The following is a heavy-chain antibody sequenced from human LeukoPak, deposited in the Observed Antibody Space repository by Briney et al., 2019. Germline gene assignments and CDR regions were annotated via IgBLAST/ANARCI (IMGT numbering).Heavy chain of an antibody. V-gene: IGHV4-30-2*01. CDR1: GGSISSGGYY. D-gene: IGHD3-22*01. CDR2: IYHSGST. CDR3: ARGTPTYYYDSSGGQDY. J-gene: IGHJ4*02. Sequence: SETLSLTCTVSGGSISSGGYYWSWIRQPPGKGLEWIGYIYHSGSTYYNPSLKSRVTISVDRSKNQFSLKLSSVTAADTAVYYCARGTPTYYYDSSGGQDYWGQGTLVTVSS.